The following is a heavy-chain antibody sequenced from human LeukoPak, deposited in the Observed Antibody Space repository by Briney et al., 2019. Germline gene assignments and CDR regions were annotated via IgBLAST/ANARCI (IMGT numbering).Heavy chain of an antibody. CDR3: VRDADFYKGDY. D-gene: IGHD5-24*01. J-gene: IGHJ4*02. Sequence: GGSLRLSCEASGFTFRSYAMSWVRQAPGKGLEWVSAISSSGGSTYHADSVRGRFTISRDNSKNTQYLQMNSLRVEDTAMYYCVRDADFYKGDYWGQGTLVTVSS. CDR1: GFTFRSYA. V-gene: IGHV3-23*01. CDR2: ISSSGGST.